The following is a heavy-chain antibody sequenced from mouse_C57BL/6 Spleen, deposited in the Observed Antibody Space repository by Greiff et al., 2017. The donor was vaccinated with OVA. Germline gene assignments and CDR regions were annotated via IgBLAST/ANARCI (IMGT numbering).Heavy chain of an antibody. Sequence: QVQLKQSGAELVKPGASVKISCKASGYAFRSYWMNWVKQRPGKGLEWLGQIYPGDGDTNYNGKFKGKATLTADKSSSTAYMQLSSLTSEDSAVYFCARDGSNYGFAYWGQGTLVTVSA. CDR1: GYAFRSYW. V-gene: IGHV1-80*01. CDR3: ARDGSNYGFAY. CDR2: IYPGDGDT. D-gene: IGHD1-1*01. J-gene: IGHJ3*01.